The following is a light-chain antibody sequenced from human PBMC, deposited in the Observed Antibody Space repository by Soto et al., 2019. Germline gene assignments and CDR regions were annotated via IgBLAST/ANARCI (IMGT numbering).Light chain of an antibody. J-gene: IGLJ3*02. CDR3: CSYAGSSTPWV. V-gene: IGLV2-23*01. CDR1: SSDVGSYNL. CDR2: EGS. Sequence: QSALTQPASVSGSPGQSITISCTGTSSDVGSYNLVSWYQQHPGKAPKLMIYEGSKRPSGVSNRFSGSKSGNTASLTISGLQAEDEADYYCCSYAGSSTPWVFGEGTKLTVL.